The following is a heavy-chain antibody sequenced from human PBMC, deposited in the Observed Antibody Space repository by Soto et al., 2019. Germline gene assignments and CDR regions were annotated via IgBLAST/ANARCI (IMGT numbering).Heavy chain of an antibody. CDR2: ISSSSNYI. V-gene: IGHV3-21*01. J-gene: IGHJ4*02. Sequence: GGSLRLSCAASGFTFSSYSMNWVRQAPGKGLEWVSSISSSSNYIYYADSVKGRFTNSRDNAKNSLFLQMNSLRAEDTVLYYCARDGIVGATRFDYWGQGTLVTVSS. CDR1: GFTFSSYS. CDR3: ARDGIVGATRFDY. D-gene: IGHD1-26*01.